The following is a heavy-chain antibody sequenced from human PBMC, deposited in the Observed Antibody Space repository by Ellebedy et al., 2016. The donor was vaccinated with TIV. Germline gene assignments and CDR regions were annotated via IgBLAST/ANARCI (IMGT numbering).Heavy chain of an antibody. D-gene: IGHD3-3*01. V-gene: IGHV1-46*04. J-gene: IGHJ4*02. Sequence: AASVKVSCKASGYTFTRYYMHWVRQAPGQGLEWMGIVNPSGGSTSYAQKLQGRVTMTRDTSTSTVYMELSILRSEDTAVYYCARDDLEDFWSGYPDYWGQGTLVTVSS. CDR3: ARDDLEDFWSGYPDY. CDR2: VNPSGGST. CDR1: GYTFTRYY.